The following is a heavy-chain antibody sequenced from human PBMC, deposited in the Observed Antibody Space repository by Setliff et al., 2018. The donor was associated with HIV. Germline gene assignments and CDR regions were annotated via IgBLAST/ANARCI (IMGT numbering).Heavy chain of an antibody. CDR1: GFTFSSYA. D-gene: IGHD1-1*01. J-gene: IGHJ3*02. Sequence: GGSLRLSCAASGFTFSSYAMSWVRQAPGKGLEWVSTISGSGGSTYYADSVKGRFTISRDNAKNSLYLQMNSLRAEDTAVYYCARSRSTRDAFDIWGQGTMVTVSS. CDR3: ARSRSTRDAFDI. V-gene: IGHV3-23*01. CDR2: ISGSGGST.